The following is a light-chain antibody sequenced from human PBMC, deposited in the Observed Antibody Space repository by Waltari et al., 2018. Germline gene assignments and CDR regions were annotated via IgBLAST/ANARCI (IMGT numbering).Light chain of an antibody. CDR2: GNN. CDR3: QSYDSSLSGWV. V-gene: IGLV1-40*01. J-gene: IGLJ3*02. Sequence: QSVLTQPPSVSGAPGQRVTISCTGSRSHIGAASDVTLYQQLPGTAPKPLIYGNNNRPSGVPDRFSASKSGTSASLAITGLQAEDEADYYCQSYDSSLSGWVFGGRTKLTVL. CDR1: RSHIGAASD.